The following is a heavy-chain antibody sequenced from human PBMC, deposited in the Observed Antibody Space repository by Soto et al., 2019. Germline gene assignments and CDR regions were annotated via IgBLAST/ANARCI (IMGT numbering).Heavy chain of an antibody. CDR1: GGTFSSYA. J-gene: IGHJ6*02. CDR2: IIPIFGTA. CDR3: ARGGPGLDYYYGMGV. Sequence: ASVKVSCKASGGTFSSYAISWVRQAPGQGLEWMGGIIPIFGTANYAQKFQGRVTITADESTSTAYMELSSLRSEDTAVYYCARGGPGLDYYYGMGVWGQGTTVTVSS. D-gene: IGHD5-12*01. V-gene: IGHV1-69*13.